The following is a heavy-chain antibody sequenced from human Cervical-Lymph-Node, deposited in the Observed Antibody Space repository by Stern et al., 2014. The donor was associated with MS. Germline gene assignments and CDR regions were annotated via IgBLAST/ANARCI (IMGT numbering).Heavy chain of an antibody. CDR1: GGTFSTYA. Sequence: VQLVQSGAEVKKPGSSVKVSCKASGGTFSTYAINWVRQAPGHGLEWMGGIIPIFGTASYAQKCQGRVSITADDATSTAYMELSSLRSEDTAMYYCASPTSVTVGAMDAWGQGTAVTFSS. D-gene: IGHD4-17*01. CDR2: IIPIFGTA. V-gene: IGHV1-69*01. J-gene: IGHJ6*02. CDR3: ASPTSVTVGAMDA.